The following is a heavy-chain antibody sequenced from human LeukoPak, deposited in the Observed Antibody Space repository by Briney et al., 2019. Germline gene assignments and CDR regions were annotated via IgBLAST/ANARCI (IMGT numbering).Heavy chain of an antibody. V-gene: IGHV1-69*13. CDR2: IIPILGTA. Sequence: SVKVSCKASGYTFTSYGISLVRQAPGQGLEWMGGIIPILGTANYAQKFQGRVTITADESTSTAYMELSSLRSEDTAVYYCARYSSSWYSFDYWGQGTLVTVSS. D-gene: IGHD6-13*01. CDR3: ARYSSSWYSFDY. J-gene: IGHJ4*02. CDR1: GYTFTSYG.